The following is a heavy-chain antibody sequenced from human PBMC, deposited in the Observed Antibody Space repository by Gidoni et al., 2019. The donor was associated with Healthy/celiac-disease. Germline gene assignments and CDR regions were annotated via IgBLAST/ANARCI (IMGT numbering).Heavy chain of an antibody. CDR3: TRAEYYYDSSGYYQY. Sequence: EVQLVESGGGLVKPGRSLRLSCTASGFTFGDYAMSWFRQAPGKGLEWVGFIRSKAYGGTTEYAASVKGRFTISRDDSKSIAYLQMNSLKTEDTAVYYCTRAEYYYDSSGYYQYWGQGTLVTVSS. J-gene: IGHJ4*02. V-gene: IGHV3-49*05. CDR2: IRSKAYGGTT. D-gene: IGHD3-22*01. CDR1: GFTFGDYA.